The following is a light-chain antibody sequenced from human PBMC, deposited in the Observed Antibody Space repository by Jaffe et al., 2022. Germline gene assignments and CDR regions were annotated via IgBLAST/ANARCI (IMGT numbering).Light chain of an antibody. Sequence: QSALTQPASVSGSPGQSITISCTGTSSDVGSYNYVSWYQQHPGKAPKLMIYDVSIRPSGVSNRFSGSKSGNTASLTISGLQAEDEADYYCTSYTSSSTLEVFGGGTKLTVL. CDR3: TSYTSSSTLEV. CDR1: SSDVGSYNY. V-gene: IGLV2-14*03. J-gene: IGLJ2*01. CDR2: DVS.